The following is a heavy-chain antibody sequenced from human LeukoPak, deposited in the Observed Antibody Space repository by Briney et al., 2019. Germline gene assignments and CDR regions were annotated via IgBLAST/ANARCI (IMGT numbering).Heavy chain of an antibody. Sequence: GPTLVKPTQTLTLTCTFSGFSLSTSGVGVGWIRQPPGKALEWLALIYWNDDKRYSPSLKSRLTITKDTSKNQVVLTMTNMDPVDTATYYCAHCHSYLHPGWFDPWGQGTLVTVSS. J-gene: IGHJ5*02. D-gene: IGHD5-18*01. CDR3: AHCHSYLHPGWFDP. CDR2: IYWNDDK. CDR1: GFSLSTSGVG. V-gene: IGHV2-5*01.